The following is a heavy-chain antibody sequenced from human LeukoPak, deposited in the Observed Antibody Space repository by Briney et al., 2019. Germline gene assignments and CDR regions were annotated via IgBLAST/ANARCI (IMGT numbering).Heavy chain of an antibody. CDR1: GSTFSIYS. CDR2: IKSKTDGGTT. V-gene: IGHV3-15*01. Sequence: PGGSLRLSCAASGSTFSIYSMNWVRQAPGKGLEWVGRIKSKTDGGTTDYAAPVKGRFTISRDDSKNTLYLQMNSLKTEDTAVYYCTTAPYDSSGYPFDYWGQGTLVTVSS. CDR3: TTAPYDSSGYPFDY. D-gene: IGHD3-22*01. J-gene: IGHJ4*02.